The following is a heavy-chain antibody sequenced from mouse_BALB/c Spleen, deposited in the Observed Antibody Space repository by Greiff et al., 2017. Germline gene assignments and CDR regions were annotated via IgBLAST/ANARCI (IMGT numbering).Heavy chain of an antibody. J-gene: IGHJ2*01. CDR3: ASSGNYEGY. V-gene: IGHV3-6*02. CDR1: GYSITSGYY. Sequence: DVQLQESGPGLVKPSQSLSLTCSVTGYSITSGYYWNWIRQFPGNKLEWMGYISYDGSNNYNPSLKNRISITRDTSKNQFFLKLNSVTTEDTATYYCASSGNYEGYWGQGTTLTVSS. D-gene: IGHD2-1*01. CDR2: ISYDGSN.